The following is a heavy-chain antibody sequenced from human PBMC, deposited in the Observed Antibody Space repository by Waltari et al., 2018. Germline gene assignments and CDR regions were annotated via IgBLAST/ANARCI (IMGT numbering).Heavy chain of an antibody. J-gene: IGHJ4*02. Sequence: EVQLVESGGGLVQPGGSLRLSCAASGFTFSNYWMDWVRQVPGKGLGGVARMNKVGSVPSEADSVEGRLTISGDNAKNTLHLQMTGLTAEDTAVYYCVREKDLNGGCVFDYWGRGTLVTVSS. D-gene: IGHD2-8*01. CDR2: MNKVGSVP. V-gene: IGHV3-74*01. CDR3: VREKDLNGGCVFDY. CDR1: GFTFSNYW.